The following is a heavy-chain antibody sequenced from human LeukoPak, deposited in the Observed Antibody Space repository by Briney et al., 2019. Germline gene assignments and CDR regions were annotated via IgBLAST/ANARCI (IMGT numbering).Heavy chain of an antibody. CDR3: AKPVATYYYDSSGYYFDY. CDR1: GFTFSSYG. D-gene: IGHD3-22*01. J-gene: IGHJ4*02. V-gene: IGHV3-30*18. Sequence: GGSLRLSCAASGFTFSSYGMHWVRQAPGKGLEWVAVISYDGSNKYYADSVKGRFTISRDNSKNTLYLQMNSLRAEDTAVYYCAKPVATYYYDSSGYYFDYWGQETLVTVSS. CDR2: ISYDGSNK.